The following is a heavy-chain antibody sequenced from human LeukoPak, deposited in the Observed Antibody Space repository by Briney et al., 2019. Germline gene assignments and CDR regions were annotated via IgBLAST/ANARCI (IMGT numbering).Heavy chain of an antibody. D-gene: IGHD6-13*01. CDR2: ISAYNGNT. Sequence: ASVTVSCKASGYTFTSYGISWVRQASGQGLEWMGWISAYNGNTNYAQKLQGRVTMTTDTSTSTAYMELRSLRSDDTAVYYCARRYSSSWPFDYWGQGTLVTVSS. J-gene: IGHJ4*02. CDR3: ARRYSSSWPFDY. CDR1: GYTFTSYG. V-gene: IGHV1-18*01.